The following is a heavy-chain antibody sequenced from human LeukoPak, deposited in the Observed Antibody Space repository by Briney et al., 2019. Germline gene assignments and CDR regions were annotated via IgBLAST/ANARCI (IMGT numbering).Heavy chain of an antibody. Sequence: SETLSLTCTVSGGSISSYYWSWIRQPPGKGLEWIGYIYYSGSTYYNPSLKSRVTISVDTSKNQFSLKLSSVTAADTAVYYCARGIRYYDFWSGLGYFDYWGQGTLVTVSS. J-gene: IGHJ4*02. D-gene: IGHD3-3*01. V-gene: IGHV4-59*01. CDR2: IYYSGST. CDR1: GGSISSYY. CDR3: ARGIRYYDFWSGLGYFDY.